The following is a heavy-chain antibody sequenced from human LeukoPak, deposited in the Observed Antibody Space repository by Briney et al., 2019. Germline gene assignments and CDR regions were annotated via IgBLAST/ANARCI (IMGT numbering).Heavy chain of an antibody. Sequence: GGSLRLSCAASGFTFSSYSMNWVRQAPGKGLEWVSSISSSSSYIYYADSVKGRFTISRDNAKNSLYLQMNSLRAEDTAVYYCARDLTSIAAAGLPYYFDYWGQGILVTVSS. CDR2: ISSSSSYI. D-gene: IGHD6-13*01. J-gene: IGHJ4*02. V-gene: IGHV3-21*01. CDR3: ARDLTSIAAAGLPYYFDY. CDR1: GFTFSSYS.